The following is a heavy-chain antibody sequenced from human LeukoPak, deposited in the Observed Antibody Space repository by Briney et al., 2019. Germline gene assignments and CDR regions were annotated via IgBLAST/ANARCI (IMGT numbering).Heavy chain of an antibody. J-gene: IGHJ4*02. CDR3: TRGLTIVGAKYYFDY. Sequence: GGSLGLSCTASGFTFGDYAMGWVRQAPGKGLEWVGLIRSKTYGRTAEYAASVKGRFTISRDDSKSFAYLQMNSLKTEDTAVYYCTRGLTIVGAKYYFDYWGQGTLVTVSS. CDR1: GFTFGDYA. CDR2: IRSKTYGRTA. D-gene: IGHD1-26*01. V-gene: IGHV3-49*04.